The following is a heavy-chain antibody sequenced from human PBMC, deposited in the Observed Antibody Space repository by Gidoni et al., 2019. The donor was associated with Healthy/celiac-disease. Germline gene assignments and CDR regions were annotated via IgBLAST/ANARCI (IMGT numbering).Heavy chain of an antibody. CDR1: GGTFSSYA. J-gene: IGHJ4*02. D-gene: IGHD4-4*01. V-gene: IGHV1-69*01. Sequence: QVQLVQSGAEVKKPGSSVKVSCTASGGTFSSYAISWVRQAPGQGLEWMGGIIPICGTANYGQNCQGRVTITADESTSTAYMELSSLRSEYTAVYYCASHPHDYSNYGPQPVDYWGQGTLVTVSS. CDR3: ASHPHDYSNYGPQPVDY. CDR2: IIPICGTA.